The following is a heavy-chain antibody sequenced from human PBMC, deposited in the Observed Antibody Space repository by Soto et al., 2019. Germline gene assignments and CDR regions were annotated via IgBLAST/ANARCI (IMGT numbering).Heavy chain of an antibody. V-gene: IGHV4-39*01. CDR1: GVSISSSSYY. J-gene: IGHJ6*02. CDR2: IYYSGST. Sequence: SETLSLTCTVSGVSISSSSYYWGWIRKPPGKGLEWIGSIYYSGSTYYNPSLKSRVTISVDTSKNQFSLKLSSVTAADTAVYYCARGYDILTGYYQYGMDVWGQGTTVTVSS. CDR3: ARGYDILTGYYQYGMDV. D-gene: IGHD3-9*01.